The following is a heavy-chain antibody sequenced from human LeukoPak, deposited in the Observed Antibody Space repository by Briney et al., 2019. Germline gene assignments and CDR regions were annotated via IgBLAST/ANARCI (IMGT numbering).Heavy chain of an antibody. Sequence: SETLSLTCTVSGGSISSYYWSWIRQPPGKGLEWIGFIYDSGSTNYNPSLKSRVTISLGTSKNQFSLKLSSVTAADTAVYYCARRAEYSSSWYGAGYFDYWGQGTLVTVSS. CDR3: ARRAEYSSSWYGAGYFDY. CDR1: GGSISSYY. V-gene: IGHV4-59*08. J-gene: IGHJ4*02. D-gene: IGHD6-13*01. CDR2: IYDSGST.